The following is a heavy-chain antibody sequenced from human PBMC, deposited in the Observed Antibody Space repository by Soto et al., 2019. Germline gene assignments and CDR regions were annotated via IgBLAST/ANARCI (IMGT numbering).Heavy chain of an antibody. J-gene: IGHJ6*02. Sequence: QLQLQESGPGLVKPSETLSLTCTVSGGSISSSSYYWGWIRQPPGKGLEWIGSIYYSGSTYYNPSLKSRVTISVDTSKNQFSLKLSSVTAADTAVYYCARPRYSYASWPDYYYYGMDVWGQGTTVTVSS. CDR3: ARPRYSYASWPDYYYYGMDV. V-gene: IGHV4-39*01. CDR2: IYYSGST. D-gene: IGHD5-18*01. CDR1: GGSISSSSYY.